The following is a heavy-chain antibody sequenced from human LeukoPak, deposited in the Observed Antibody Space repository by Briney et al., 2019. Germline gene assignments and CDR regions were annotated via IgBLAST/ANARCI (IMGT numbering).Heavy chain of an antibody. CDR1: GFTFSSYG. J-gene: IGHJ5*02. CDR3: ARDLTTEGGFDP. V-gene: IGHV3-33*01. CDR2: IWYDGSNK. Sequence: GGSLRLSCAASGFTFSSYGMHWARQAPGKGLEWVAVIWYDGSNKYYADSVKGRFTISRDNSKNTLYLQMNSLRAEDTAVYYCARDLTTEGGFDPWGQGTLVTVSS. D-gene: IGHD3-22*01.